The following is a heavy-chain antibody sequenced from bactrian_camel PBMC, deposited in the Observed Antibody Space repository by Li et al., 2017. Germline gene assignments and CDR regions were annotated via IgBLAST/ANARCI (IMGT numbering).Heavy chain of an antibody. CDR2: INSGGDST. Sequence: HVQLVESGGGLEQPGASLRLSCAASGFTFSTFWMFWVRQAPGKGLEWVSSINSGGDSTYYPDSVKGRFTISRDNTENILYLQMNSLKTEDTAVYYCAAGGHWLPFSYWGQGTQVTVS. V-gene: IGHV3S1*01. J-gene: IGHJ6*01. D-gene: IGHD1*01. CDR3: AAGGHWLPFSY. CDR1: GFTFSTFW.